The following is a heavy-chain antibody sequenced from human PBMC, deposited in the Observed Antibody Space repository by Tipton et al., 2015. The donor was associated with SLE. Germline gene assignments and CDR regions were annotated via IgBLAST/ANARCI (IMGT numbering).Heavy chain of an antibody. CDR3: ARQLTLVRGLNYPFDI. V-gene: IGHV5-51*01. CDR2: ISPGDSDT. Sequence: QLVQSGAEVKKSGESLKISCKGSGYSFTSYWIGWVRQMPGKGLEWMGIISPGDSDTRYSPSFQGQVTISADKSISTAYLQWSSLKASDTAMYFCARQLTLVRGLNYPFDIWGQGTMVTVSS. CDR1: GYSFTSYW. J-gene: IGHJ3*02. D-gene: IGHD3-10*01.